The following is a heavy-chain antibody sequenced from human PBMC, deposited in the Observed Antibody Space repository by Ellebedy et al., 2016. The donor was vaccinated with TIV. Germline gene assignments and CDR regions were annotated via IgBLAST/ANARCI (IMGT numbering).Heavy chain of an antibody. CDR3: ARSRFCDSSTCYEDYNYFGP. J-gene: IGHJ5*02. V-gene: IGHV4-59*08. D-gene: IGHD2/OR15-2a*01. Sequence: SKTLSLTCTVSRGSISTFYWSWIRQPPGKGLEWIGHVYYTGSTHYNPSLRSRVAISVDTSKNQFSLKLSSVTAADTAVYFCARSRFCDSSTCYEDYNYFGPWGQGTLVTVSS. CDR1: RGSISTFY. CDR2: VYYTGST.